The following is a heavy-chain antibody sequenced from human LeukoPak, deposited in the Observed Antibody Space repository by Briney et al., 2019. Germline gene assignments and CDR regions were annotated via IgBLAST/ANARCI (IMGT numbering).Heavy chain of an antibody. D-gene: IGHD5-18*01. V-gene: IGHV3-7*01. Sequence: GGSLRLSCAASGFTFSSYSMSWVRQAPGKGLEWVSDINQNGSGIYYADSVKGRFTISRDNARNTMYLQMNSLKAEDTAVYYCARDRAMDDYWGQGTLVTVSS. CDR3: ARDRAMDDY. CDR2: INQNGSGI. CDR1: GFTFSSYS. J-gene: IGHJ4*02.